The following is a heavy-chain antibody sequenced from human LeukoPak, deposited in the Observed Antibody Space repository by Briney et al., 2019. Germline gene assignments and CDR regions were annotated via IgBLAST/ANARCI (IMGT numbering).Heavy chain of an antibody. CDR3: ARGTVVAAISWFGP. Sequence: SETLSLTCGVYGGSFSGYYWSWIRQPPGKGLEWIGEINHRGSTNYNPSLKGRVIISVDTSKNQFSLRLTSVTAADTAVYYCARGTVVAAISWFGPWGQGTLVTVSS. CDR2: INHRGST. CDR1: GGSFSGYY. V-gene: IGHV4-34*01. D-gene: IGHD2-15*01. J-gene: IGHJ5*02.